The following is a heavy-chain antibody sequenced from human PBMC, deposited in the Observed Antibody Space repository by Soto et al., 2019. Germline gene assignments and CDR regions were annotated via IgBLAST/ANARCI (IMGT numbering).Heavy chain of an antibody. CDR1: GGTFSSYA. V-gene: IGHV1-69*13. D-gene: IGHD6-13*01. J-gene: IGHJ6*02. CDR3: ARGRIKQDSSSWYPYYYGMDV. CDR2: IIPIFGTA. Sequence: ASVKVSCKASGGTFSSYAISWVRQAPGQGLEWMGGIIPIFGTANYAQKFQGRVTIAADESTSTAYMELSSLRSEDTAVYYCARGRIKQDSSSWYPYYYGMDVWGQGTTVTVSS.